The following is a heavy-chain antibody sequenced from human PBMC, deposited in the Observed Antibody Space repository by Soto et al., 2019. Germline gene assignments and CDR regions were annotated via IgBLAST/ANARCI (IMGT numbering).Heavy chain of an antibody. D-gene: IGHD2-8*01. CDR2: INWDSEDI. J-gene: IGHJ4*02. V-gene: IGHV3-9*01. CDR3: AKDTAPGFYDANGHLDS. CDR1: GINFDDFA. Sequence: VQLVESGGGLVQPGGSRRLSCVVSGINFDDFAMHWVRQVPGKGLEWGSGINWDSEDIGYADSVKGRFTISRDNAKNSLYLQMNSLKAEDTALYYCAKDTAPGFYDANGHLDSWGQGTPVTVSS.